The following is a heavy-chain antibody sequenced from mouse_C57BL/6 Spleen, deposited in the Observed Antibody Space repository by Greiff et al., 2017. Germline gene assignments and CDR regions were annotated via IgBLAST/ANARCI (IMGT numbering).Heavy chain of an antibody. Sequence: DVQLVESGGGLVQPKGSLKLSCAASGFSFNTYAMNWVRQAPGKGLEWVARIRRTSNNYATYYADSVKDSFTISRDDAESMLYLQMNNMRTEDTAMYYCVRQGGNYDAYCDYWGQGTTLTVSS. CDR3: VRQGGNYDAYCDY. J-gene: IGHJ2*01. D-gene: IGHD2-4*01. CDR1: GFSFNTYA. V-gene: IGHV10-1*01. CDR2: IRRTSNNYAT.